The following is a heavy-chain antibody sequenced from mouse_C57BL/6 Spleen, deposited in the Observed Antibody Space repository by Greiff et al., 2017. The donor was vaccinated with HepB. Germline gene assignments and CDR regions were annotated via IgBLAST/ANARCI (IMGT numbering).Heavy chain of an antibody. CDR1: GYTFTEYT. CDR2: FYPGSGSI. V-gene: IGHV1-62-2*01. CDR3: ARDEKRDSSGYFDY. D-gene: IGHD3-2*02. J-gene: IGHJ2*01. Sequence: VQGVESGAELVKPGASVKLSCKASGYTFTEYTIHWVKQRSGQGLEWIGWFYPGSGSIKYNEKFKDKATLTADKSSSTVYMELSRLTSEDSAVYFCARDEKRDSSGYFDYWGQGTTLTVSS.